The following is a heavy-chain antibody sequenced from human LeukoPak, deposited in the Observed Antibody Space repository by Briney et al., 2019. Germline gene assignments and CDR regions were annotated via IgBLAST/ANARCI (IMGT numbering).Heavy chain of an antibody. V-gene: IGHV3-74*01. CDR3: VKSDWFDP. J-gene: IGHJ5*02. CDR1: GFAISSYW. CDR2: VKYDGTVR. Sequence: GGSLRLSCAASGFAISSYWMSWVRQAPGKGLVWVARVKYDGTVRTYADFVKGRFTISKDSAKNTLYLQMNSLRAEDTGVYYCVKSDWFDPWGQGTLVTVPS.